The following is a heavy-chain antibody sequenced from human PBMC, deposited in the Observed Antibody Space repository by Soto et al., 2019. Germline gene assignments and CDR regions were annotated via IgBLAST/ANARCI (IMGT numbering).Heavy chain of an antibody. CDR3: ARRRVVPYYYGMDV. V-gene: IGHV3-30*03. CDR1: GFTFSSYG. D-gene: IGHD2-15*01. Sequence: PGGSLRLSCAASGFTFSSYGMHWVRQAPGKGLEWVAVISYDGSNKYYADSVKGRFTISRDNSKNTLYLQMNSLRAEDTAVYYCARRRVVPYYYGMDVWGQGTTVTVSS. CDR2: ISYDGSNK. J-gene: IGHJ6*02.